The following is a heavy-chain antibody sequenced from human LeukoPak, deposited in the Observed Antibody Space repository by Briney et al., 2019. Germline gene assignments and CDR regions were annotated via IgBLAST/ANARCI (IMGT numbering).Heavy chain of an antibody. D-gene: IGHD2-8*01. CDR3: SRENGAFSPFGY. CDR2: ISLTGPT. V-gene: IGHV4-4*02. CDR1: GGSISNTNW. Sequence: SGTLSLTCGVSGGSISNTNWWSWVRQPPGQGLEWIGEISLTGPTNYNPSLESRVSVSLNKSKNQPSLNLTSVTAADTAVYYCSRENGAFSPFGYWGQGTLVTVPS. J-gene: IGHJ4*02.